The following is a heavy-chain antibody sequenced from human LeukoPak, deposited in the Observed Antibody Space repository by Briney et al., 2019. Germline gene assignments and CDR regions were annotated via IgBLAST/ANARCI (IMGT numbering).Heavy chain of an antibody. J-gene: IGHJ4*02. CDR1: GFTFDDYA. CDR2: ISWNSGSI. Sequence: GRSLRLSCAASGFTFDDYAMHWVRQALGKGLEWVSGISWNSGSIGYADSVKGRFTISRDNAKNSLYLQMNSLRAEDTALYYCAKDAQPYYYGSGSYYHHFDYWGQGTLVTVSS. D-gene: IGHD3-10*01. V-gene: IGHV3-9*01. CDR3: AKDAQPYYYGSGSYYHHFDY.